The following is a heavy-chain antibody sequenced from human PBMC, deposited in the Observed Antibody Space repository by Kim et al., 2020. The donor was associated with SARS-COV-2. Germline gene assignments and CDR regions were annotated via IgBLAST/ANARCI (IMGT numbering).Heavy chain of an antibody. Sequence: GGSLRLSCAASGFTFSDYYMSWIRQAPGKGLEWVSYISSSGSTIYYADSVKGRFTISRDNAKNSLYLQMNSLRAEDTAVYYCARDFGGGYYGSGTPKYYYGMDVWGQGTTVTASS. D-gene: IGHD3-10*01. CDR2: ISSSGSTI. V-gene: IGHV3-11*01. CDR1: GFTFSDYY. CDR3: ARDFGGGYYGSGTPKYYYGMDV. J-gene: IGHJ6*02.